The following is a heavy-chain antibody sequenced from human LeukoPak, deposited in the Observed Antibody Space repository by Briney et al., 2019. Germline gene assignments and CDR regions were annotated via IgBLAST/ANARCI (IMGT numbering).Heavy chain of an antibody. Sequence: GGSLRLSCAASGFTFSSYGMHWVRQAPGKGLEWVAAIWYDGSNKYYADSVKGRFTISRGNSKNTLYLQMNSLRAEDTAVYYCARGTATDYWGQGALVSVSS. V-gene: IGHV3-33*01. D-gene: IGHD5-18*01. J-gene: IGHJ4*02. CDR3: ARGTATDY. CDR2: IWYDGSNK. CDR1: GFTFSSYG.